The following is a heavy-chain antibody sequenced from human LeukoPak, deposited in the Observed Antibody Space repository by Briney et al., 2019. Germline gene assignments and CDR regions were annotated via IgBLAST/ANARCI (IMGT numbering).Heavy chain of an antibody. CDR2: ISSSGSTI. D-gene: IGHD4/OR15-4a*01. Sequence: GGSLRLSCAASGLTFSSYGMNWVRLAPGKGLEWVSYISSSGSTIYYADSVKGRFTISRDNAKNSLYLQMNSLRAEDTAVYYCARVMELLAFDIWGQGTMVTVSS. CDR3: ARVMELLAFDI. J-gene: IGHJ3*02. CDR1: GLTFSSYG. V-gene: IGHV3-48*04.